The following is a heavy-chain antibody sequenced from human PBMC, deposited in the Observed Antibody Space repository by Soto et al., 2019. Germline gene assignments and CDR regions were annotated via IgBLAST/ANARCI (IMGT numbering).Heavy chain of an antibody. CDR3: AAGLQYCSSTSCYASVFDY. D-gene: IGHD2-2*01. J-gene: IGHJ4*02. V-gene: IGHV3-21*01. CDR2: ISSSSSYI. Sequence: GGSLRLSCAASGFTFSSYSMNWVRQAPGKGLEWVSSISSSSSYIYYADSVKGRFTISRDNAKNSLYLQMNSLRAEDTAVYYCAAGLQYCSSTSCYASVFDYWGQGALVTVSS. CDR1: GFTFSSYS.